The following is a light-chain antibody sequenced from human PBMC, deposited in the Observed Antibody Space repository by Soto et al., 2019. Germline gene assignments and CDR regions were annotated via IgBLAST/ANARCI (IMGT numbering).Light chain of an antibody. Sequence: QSALTQPASVSGSPGQSITISCTGTSSDVGGYNYVSWYQQHPGKAPKLMIYDVSNRTSGVSNRFSGSKSCTTASLTISGLQAEDEAEYYCSSYTSSSTVVFGGGTQLSVL. CDR2: DVS. CDR1: SSDVGGYNY. V-gene: IGLV2-14*01. J-gene: IGLJ2*01. CDR3: SSYTSSSTVV.